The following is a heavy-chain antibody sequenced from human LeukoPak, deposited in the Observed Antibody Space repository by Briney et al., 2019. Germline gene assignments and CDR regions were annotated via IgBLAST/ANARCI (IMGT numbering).Heavy chain of an antibody. CDR1: GFTFNSYD. D-gene: IGHD2-2*01. CDR3: WVPATAGEDDY. V-gene: IGHV3-30*03. Sequence: PGGSLRLSCAASGFTFNSYDMHWVRQAPGKGLEWVAVISYDERNKYYADSVKGRFTISRDNSKNTLYLQMNSLRAEDTAVYYCWVPATAGEDDYWGQGTLVTVSS. J-gene: IGHJ4*02. CDR2: ISYDERNK.